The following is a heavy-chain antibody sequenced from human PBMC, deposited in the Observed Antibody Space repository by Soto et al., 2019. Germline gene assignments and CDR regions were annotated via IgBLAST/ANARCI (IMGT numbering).Heavy chain of an antibody. D-gene: IGHD4-17*01. J-gene: IGHJ4*02. V-gene: IGHV3-30*18. CDR1: GFTFSNYG. CDR3: AKAVYDYGDRRGYFDS. CDR2: ISNDGRKT. Sequence: QVQLVESGGGVVPSGRSLRLSCAGSGFTFSNYGLHWVRQAPGKGLEWVAVISNDGRKTYYADSVKDRFTISRDNSATTLFLHIRSLGAEDSALYFCAKAVYDYGDRRGYFDSWGQGTLVTVSS.